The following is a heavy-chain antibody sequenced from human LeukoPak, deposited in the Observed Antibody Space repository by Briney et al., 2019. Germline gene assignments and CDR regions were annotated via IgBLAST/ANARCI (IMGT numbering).Heavy chain of an antibody. CDR3: AREELGLLLSL. Sequence: GGPLRLSCAASGFTVSSNYMSWVRQAPGKGLEWVSVIYSGGSTYYADSVKGRFTISRDNSKNTLYLQMNSLRAEDTAVYYCAREELGLLLSLWGQGTLVTVSS. V-gene: IGHV3-66*01. J-gene: IGHJ4*02. D-gene: IGHD2-2*01. CDR2: IYSGGST. CDR1: GFTVSSNY.